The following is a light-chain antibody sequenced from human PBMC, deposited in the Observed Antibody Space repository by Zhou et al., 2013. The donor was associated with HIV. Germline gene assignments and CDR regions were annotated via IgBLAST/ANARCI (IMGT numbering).Light chain of an antibody. CDR2: AAS. Sequence: DIQMTQSPSSLSASVGDRVTITCRASQGISNYLAWYQQKPGKVPKLLIYAASTLQSGVPSRFRGSGSGTEFTLTVAGLQAEDFATYFCQQYDNLWTFGPGTRVDVK. CDR1: QGISNY. CDR3: QQYDNLWT. V-gene: IGKV1-27*01. J-gene: IGKJ1*01.